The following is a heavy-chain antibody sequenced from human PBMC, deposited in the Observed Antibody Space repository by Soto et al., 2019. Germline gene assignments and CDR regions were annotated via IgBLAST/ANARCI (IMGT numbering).Heavy chain of an antibody. Sequence: GGSLRLSCAASGFTFSSYAMHWVRQAPGKGLEYVSAISSNGGSTYYADSVKGRFTISRDNSKNTLYLQMGSLRAEDMAVYYCARAVRDGYNWYYFDYWGQGTLVTVSS. CDR3: ARAVRDGYNWYYFDY. CDR1: GFTFSSYA. V-gene: IGHV3-64*02. CDR2: ISSNGGST. J-gene: IGHJ4*02. D-gene: IGHD5-12*01.